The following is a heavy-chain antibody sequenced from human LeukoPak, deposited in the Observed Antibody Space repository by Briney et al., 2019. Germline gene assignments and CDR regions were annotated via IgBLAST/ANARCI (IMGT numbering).Heavy chain of an antibody. V-gene: IGHV3-23*01. J-gene: IGHJ4*02. CDR1: GFTFSSYA. CDR3: AKGDSIAVAGTGC. D-gene: IGHD6-19*01. CDR2: ISGSGGST. Sequence: GGSLRLSCSASGFTFSSYAMSWVRQAPGKGLEWVSAISGSGGSTYYADSVKGRFTISRDNSKNTPYLQMNSLRAEDTAVYYCAKGDSIAVAGTGCWGQGTLVTVSS.